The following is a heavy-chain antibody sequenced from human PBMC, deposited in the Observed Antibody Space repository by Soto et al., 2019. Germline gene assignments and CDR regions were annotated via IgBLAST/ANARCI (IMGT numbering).Heavy chain of an antibody. CDR2: ISWNSGSI. CDR3: AKDGPVVAAPEYFQH. CDR1: GLTFDDYA. D-gene: IGHD6-19*01. Sequence: EVQLVESGGGLVQPGRSLRLSCAASGLTFDDYAMHWVRQAPGKGLEWVSGISWNSGSIGYADSVKGRFTISRDNAKNALYLQRHMLRDEDTALYYCAKDGPVVAAPEYFQHWGQGTLVTVSS. J-gene: IGHJ1*01. V-gene: IGHV3-9*01.